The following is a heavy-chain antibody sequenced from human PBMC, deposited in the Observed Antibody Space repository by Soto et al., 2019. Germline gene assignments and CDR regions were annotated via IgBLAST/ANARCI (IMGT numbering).Heavy chain of an antibody. J-gene: IGHJ4*02. V-gene: IGHV4-4*02. CDR3: ARGVISSRYFFDY. D-gene: IGHD2-21*01. Sequence: PSETLSLTCAVSGGSISSSNWWSWVRQPPGKGLEYMGYIYYSGSTHYNPSLKSRLTMSVDTSKNQFSLKLSSVTAADTAVYYCARGVISSRYFFDYWGQGTLVTVSS. CDR1: GGSISSSNW. CDR2: IYYSGST.